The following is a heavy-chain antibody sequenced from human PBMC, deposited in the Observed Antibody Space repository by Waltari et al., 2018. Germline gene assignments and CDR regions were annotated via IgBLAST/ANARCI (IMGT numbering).Heavy chain of an antibody. CDR1: GFTFSSYA. J-gene: IGHJ4*02. CDR2: IPYDASNE. D-gene: IGHD6-13*01. CDR3: AAAGSNWYPTFDY. V-gene: IGHV3-30-3*01. Sequence: QVQLVESGGGVVQPGRSLRLSCEVYGFTFSSYAMHWVRQAPGKGLEGLAVIPYDASNEKYAHSVEVRFTISGDSANNTLYLQMSSLRTEDTAVYYWAAAGSNWYPTFDYWGQGTLVTVSS.